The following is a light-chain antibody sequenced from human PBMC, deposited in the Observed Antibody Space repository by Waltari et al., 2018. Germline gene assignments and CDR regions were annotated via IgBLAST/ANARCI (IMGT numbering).Light chain of an antibody. V-gene: IGLV2-14*03. Sequence: WFLHHPGKAPNLRIHDVNKRPSGVSRRFSGSKSGNTASLTISGLQAEDEAIYYCNSYTSGRTWVFGGGTRLTVL. CDR3: NSYTSGRTWV. J-gene: IGLJ3*02. CDR2: DVN.